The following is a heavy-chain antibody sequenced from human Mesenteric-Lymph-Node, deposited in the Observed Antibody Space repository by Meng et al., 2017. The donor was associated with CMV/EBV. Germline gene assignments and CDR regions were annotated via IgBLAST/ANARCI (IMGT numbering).Heavy chain of an antibody. Sequence: GGSLRLSCAASGFTFSSYGMHWVRQAPGKGLEWVAVIWYDGSNKYYADSVKGRFTISRDNSKNTLYLQMNSLRAEDTALYYCVKRSSGSSGYDYWGQGTLVTVSS. CDR3: VKRSSGSSGYDY. D-gene: IGHD6-6*01. CDR1: GFTFSSYG. V-gene: IGHV3-33*06. CDR2: IWYDGSNK. J-gene: IGHJ4*02.